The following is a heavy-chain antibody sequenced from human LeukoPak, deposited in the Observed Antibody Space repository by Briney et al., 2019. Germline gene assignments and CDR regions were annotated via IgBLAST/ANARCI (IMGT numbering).Heavy chain of an antibody. J-gene: IGHJ6*03. Sequence: PGGSLRLSCAASGFTFSDYYMSWIRQAPGKGLEWVSYISSSGSTIYYADSVKGRFTISRDNAKNSLYLQMNSLRAEDTAVYYCARAFSSSWYVDYYYYMDVWGKGTTFTVSS. CDR1: GFTFSDYY. D-gene: IGHD6-13*01. CDR3: ARAFSSSWYVDYYYYMDV. CDR2: ISSSGSTI. V-gene: IGHV3-11*04.